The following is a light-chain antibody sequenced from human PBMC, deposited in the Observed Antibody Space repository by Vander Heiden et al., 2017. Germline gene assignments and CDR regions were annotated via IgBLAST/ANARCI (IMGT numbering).Light chain of an antibody. CDR2: GNT. J-gene: IGLJ1*01. CDR3: QALDSSLNGYV. CDR1: SSNIGGRSD. Sequence: QSILTQPPSASGNPGQRIIIPCAGSSSNIGGRSDVNWYQQLPGTVPKLLIYGNTNRPSGVPDRFSASKSGTSASLAITGLQAEDEADYYCQALDSSLNGYVFGTGTKVTVL. V-gene: IGLV1-40*01.